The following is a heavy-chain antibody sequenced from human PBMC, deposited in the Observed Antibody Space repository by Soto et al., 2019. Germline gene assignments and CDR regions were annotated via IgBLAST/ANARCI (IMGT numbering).Heavy chain of an antibody. CDR3: ARGVSFVEAVAPEGYFQH. D-gene: IGHD6-19*01. Sequence: ASVKVSCKASGYTFTGYYMHWVRQAPGQGLEWMGWINPNSGGTNYAQKFQGWVTMTRDTSISTAYMELSRLRSDDTAVYYCARGVSFVEAVAPEGYFQHWGQGTLVTVYS. CDR2: INPNSGGT. J-gene: IGHJ1*01. V-gene: IGHV1-2*04. CDR1: GYTFTGYY.